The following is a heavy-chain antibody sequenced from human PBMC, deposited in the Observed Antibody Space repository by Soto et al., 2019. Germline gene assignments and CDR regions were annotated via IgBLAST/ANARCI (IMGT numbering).Heavy chain of an antibody. CDR2: INTSNDNK. D-gene: IGHD2-15*01. CDR1: GYTFTNYG. CDR3: ARDPGAASFDF. V-gene: IGHV1-18*01. J-gene: IGHJ4*02. Sequence: GASVKVSCKASGYTFTNYGISWVRQAPGEGLEWVGWINTSNDNKLYAQKLQGRLTLTTDTSTSTAYMDLTTLRSDDTAVYFCARDPGAASFDFWAQGTLVTVLL.